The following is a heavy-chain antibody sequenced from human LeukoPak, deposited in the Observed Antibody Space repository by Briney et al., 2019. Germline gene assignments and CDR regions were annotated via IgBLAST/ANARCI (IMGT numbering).Heavy chain of an antibody. Sequence: SETLSLTCAVYGGSFSGYYWSWIRQPPGKGLEWIGEINHSGSTNYNPSLKSRVTISVDTSKNQFSLKLSSVTAADTAVYYCAKDQGSYYDSSGRFDYWGQGTLVTVSS. CDR3: AKDQGSYYDSSGRFDY. D-gene: IGHD3-22*01. CDR1: GGSFSGYY. J-gene: IGHJ4*02. CDR2: INHSGST. V-gene: IGHV4-34*01.